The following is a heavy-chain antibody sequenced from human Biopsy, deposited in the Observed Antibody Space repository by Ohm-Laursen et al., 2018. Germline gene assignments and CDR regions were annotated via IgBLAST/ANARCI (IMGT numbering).Heavy chain of an antibody. D-gene: IGHD4-11*01. V-gene: IGHV4-59*02. CDR1: GDSVTKYY. CDR3: ARDSGILNYGNFKYYHYYGTDV. Sequence: GTLSLTCSVSGDSVTKYYWSWIRQPPGKGLEWIGHIYYSVMTNYNPSLQSRVSISVDTSRNQVPLTLRSVTAADTAVYYCARDSGILNYGNFKYYHYYGTDVWGQGTKVTVSS. CDR2: IYYSVMT. J-gene: IGHJ6*02.